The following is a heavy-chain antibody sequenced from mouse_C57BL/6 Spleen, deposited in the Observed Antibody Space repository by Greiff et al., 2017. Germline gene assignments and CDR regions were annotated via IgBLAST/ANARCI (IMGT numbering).Heavy chain of an antibody. CDR3: ARGYYYGEGFYAMDY. J-gene: IGHJ4*01. Sequence: QVQLQQPGAELVMPGASVKLSCKASGYTFTSYWMHWVKQRPGQGLEWIGEIDPSDSYTNYNQKFKGKSTLTVDKSSSTAYMQLSSLTSEDSAVYYCARGYYYGEGFYAMDYWGQGTSVTVSS. CDR1: GYTFTSYW. D-gene: IGHD1-1*01. CDR2: IDPSDSYT. V-gene: IGHV1-69*01.